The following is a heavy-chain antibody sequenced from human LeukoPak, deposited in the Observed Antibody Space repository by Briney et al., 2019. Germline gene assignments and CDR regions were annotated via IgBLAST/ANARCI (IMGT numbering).Heavy chain of an antibody. CDR3: AREYCSSTSCYEATHFDY. D-gene: IGHD2-2*01. Sequence: GGSLRLSCAASGFTFSSYSMNWVRQAPGKGLEWVSSISSSSSYIYYADSVKGRFTISRDNAKNSLYLQMNSLRAEDTAVYYCAREYCSSTSCYEATHFDYWGQGTLVTVSS. V-gene: IGHV3-21*01. CDR1: GFTFSSYS. CDR2: ISSSSSYI. J-gene: IGHJ4*02.